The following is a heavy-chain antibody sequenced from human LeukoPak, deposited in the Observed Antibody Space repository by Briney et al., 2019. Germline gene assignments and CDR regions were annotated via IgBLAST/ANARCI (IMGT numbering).Heavy chain of an antibody. CDR3: ARVAVAGKSYWYFDL. Sequence: ASVKVSCKASGYTFTGYYMHWVRQAPGQGLEWMGRINPNSGGTNYAQKFQGRVTMTRDTSISTAYMELSRLRSDDTAVYYCARVAVAGKSYWYFDLWGRGTLVTVSS. CDR2: INPNSGGT. J-gene: IGHJ2*01. D-gene: IGHD6-19*01. CDR1: GYTFTGYY. V-gene: IGHV1-2*06.